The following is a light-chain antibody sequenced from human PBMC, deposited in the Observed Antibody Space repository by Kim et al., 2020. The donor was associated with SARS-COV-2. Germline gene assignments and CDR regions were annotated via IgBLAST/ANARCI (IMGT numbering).Light chain of an antibody. Sequence: SYELTQAPSLSVAPGKTATITCGGNNTGTKSVYWYQQRPGQAPVLVIYYDSDRTSGIPERFSGSNSGDTATLTIGRVEAGDEADYYCHVWDSDSDHVVFGGGTQLTVL. V-gene: IGLV3-21*04. CDR1: NTGTKS. J-gene: IGLJ2*01. CDR3: HVWDSDSDHVV. CDR2: YDS.